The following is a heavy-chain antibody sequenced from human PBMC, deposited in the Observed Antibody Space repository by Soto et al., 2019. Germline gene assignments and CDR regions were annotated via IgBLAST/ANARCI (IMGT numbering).Heavy chain of an antibody. CDR2: ISWNSGSI. CDR1: GFTFDDYA. V-gene: IGHV3-9*01. J-gene: IGHJ6*02. CDR3: AKDRSGYDQYYYYGMDV. D-gene: IGHD5-12*01. Sequence: EVQLVESGGGLVQPGRSLRLSCAASGFTFDDYAMHWVRQAPGKGLEWVSGISWNSGSIGYADSVKGRFTISRDNAKNSLYLQMNSLRAEDTALYYCAKDRSGYDQYYYYGMDVWGQGTTVTVFS.